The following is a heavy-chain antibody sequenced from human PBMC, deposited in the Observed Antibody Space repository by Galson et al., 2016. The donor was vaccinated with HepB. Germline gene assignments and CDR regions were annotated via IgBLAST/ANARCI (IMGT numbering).Heavy chain of an antibody. Sequence: SLRLSCAASGFSVTNNYISWVRQAPGKGLEWVSVLNSGGSTYYADSVMGRFTVSTDNSKNTLYLQMNSLRAEDTAIYYCARDYDPWTGYVQFRPFYGMDVWGRGTTVTVSS. V-gene: IGHV3-53*01. CDR3: ARDYDPWTGYVQFRPFYGMDV. J-gene: IGHJ6*02. CDR1: GFSVTNNY. D-gene: IGHD3/OR15-3a*01. CDR2: LNSGGST.